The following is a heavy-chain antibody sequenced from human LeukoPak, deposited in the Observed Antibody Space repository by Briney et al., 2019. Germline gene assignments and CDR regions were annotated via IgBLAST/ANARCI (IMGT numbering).Heavy chain of an antibody. D-gene: IGHD3-16*02. CDR1: GYTFTSYG. CDR3: ARDDKGYDYVWGSYRYPFDY. CDR2: ISAYNGNT. V-gene: IGHV1-18*01. Sequence: ASVKVSCKASGYTFTSYGISWVRQAPGQGLEWMGWISAYNGNTNYAQKLQGRVTMTTDTSTSTAYMALRSLRSDDTAVYYCARDDKGYDYVWGSYRYPFDYWGQGTLVTVSS. J-gene: IGHJ4*02.